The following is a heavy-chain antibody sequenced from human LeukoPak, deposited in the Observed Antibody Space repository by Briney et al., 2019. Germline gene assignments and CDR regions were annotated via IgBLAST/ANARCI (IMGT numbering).Heavy chain of an antibody. V-gene: IGHV3-23*01. CDR1: GFIFATYV. D-gene: IGHD3-22*01. CDR3: TKTARGNLYDLDN. J-gene: IGHJ4*02. CDR2: VSGARLET. Sequence: GGSLRLSCAASGFIFATYVMSWVRQAPGKGLEGGSGVSGARLETYYTDSVKDRLNIPKHNSNNMVYLQMTSQRAEATAVYYCTKTARGNLYDLDNWGQGTLVTVSS.